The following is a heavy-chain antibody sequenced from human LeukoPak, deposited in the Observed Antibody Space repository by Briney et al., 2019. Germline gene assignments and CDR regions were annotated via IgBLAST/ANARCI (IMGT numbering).Heavy chain of an antibody. CDR1: GGSISSGGYY. Sequence: PSETLSLTCTVSGGSISSGGYYWSWIRQHPGEGLEWIGYIYYTGTTYYNPFLKSRLTISVDTSKNQFSLKLSPVTAADTAVYYCARSGAAWKPPTYFQDWGQGTLVTVSS. CDR3: ARSGAAWKPPTYFQD. CDR2: IYYTGTT. J-gene: IGHJ1*01. V-gene: IGHV4-31*03. D-gene: IGHD1-1*01.